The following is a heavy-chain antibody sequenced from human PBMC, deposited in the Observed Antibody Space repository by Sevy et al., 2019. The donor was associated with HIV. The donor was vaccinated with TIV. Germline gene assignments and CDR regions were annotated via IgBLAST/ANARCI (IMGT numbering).Heavy chain of an antibody. CDR3: ARADSSYLPTDY. CDR1: GFTFSSYS. V-gene: IGHV3-21*01. J-gene: IGHJ4*02. Sequence: GGSLRLSCAASGFTFSSYSMNWVRQAPGKGLEWVSSISSSSSYIYYADSVKGRSTISRDNAKNSLYLQMNSLRAEDTAVYYCARADSSYLPTDYWGQGTLVTVSS. CDR2: ISSSSSYI. D-gene: IGHD1-26*01.